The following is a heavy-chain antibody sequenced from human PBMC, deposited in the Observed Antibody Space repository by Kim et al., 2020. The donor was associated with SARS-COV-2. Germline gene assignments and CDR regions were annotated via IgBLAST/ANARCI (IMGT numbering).Heavy chain of an antibody. D-gene: IGHD3-9*01. CDR2: ISSSSSYI. CDR1: GFTFSNCA. Sequence: GGSLRLSCAASGFTFSNCAMHWVRQAPGKGLEWVSSISSSSSYIYYADSVKGRFTISRDNAKNSLYLQMNSLRAEDTAVYYCASSYDILTGYYPGGDAF. V-gene: IGHV3-21*01. CDR3: ASSYDILTGYYPGGDAF. J-gene: IGHJ3*01.